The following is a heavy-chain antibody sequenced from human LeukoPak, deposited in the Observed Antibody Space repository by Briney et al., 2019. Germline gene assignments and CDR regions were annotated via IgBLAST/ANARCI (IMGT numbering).Heavy chain of an antibody. CDR1: GGSISSGSYY. J-gene: IGHJ4*02. CDR2: IYTSGST. V-gene: IGHV4-61*02. Sequence: NPSETLSLTCTVSGGSISSGSYYWSWIRQPAGKGLEWIGRIYTSGSTNYNPSLKSRVTISVDTSKNQFSLKLSSVTAADTAVYYCARDRKDSSGWYYYDSSGYTLWGQGTLVTVSS. CDR3: ARDRKDSSGWYYYDSSGYTL. D-gene: IGHD3-22*01.